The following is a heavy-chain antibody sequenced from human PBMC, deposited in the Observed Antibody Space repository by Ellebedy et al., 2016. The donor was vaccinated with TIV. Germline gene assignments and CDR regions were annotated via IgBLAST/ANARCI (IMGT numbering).Heavy chain of an antibody. Sequence: GGSLRLSXAASGFTFDDYAMHWVRQAPGKGLEWVSGISWNSGNIAYADSVKGRFTISRDNAKNSLYLQMSSLRAEDTALYYCAKDGDGSGSYSLPFDSWGQGTLVTVSS. CDR3: AKDGDGSGSYSLPFDS. CDR1: GFTFDDYA. D-gene: IGHD3-10*01. V-gene: IGHV3-9*01. J-gene: IGHJ4*02. CDR2: ISWNSGNI.